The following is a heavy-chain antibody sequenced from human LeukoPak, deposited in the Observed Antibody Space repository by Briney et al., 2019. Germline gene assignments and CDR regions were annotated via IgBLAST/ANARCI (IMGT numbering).Heavy chain of an antibody. J-gene: IGHJ4*02. Sequence: GGSLRLSCAASGFTFSSYGMSWVRQAPGKGLEWVSVIYSGGSTYYADSVKGRFTISRDNSKNTLYLQMNSLRAEDTAVYYCASPAHYDVLTGYYSNYDYWGQGTLVTVSS. V-gene: IGHV3-66*01. D-gene: IGHD3-9*01. CDR1: GFTFSSYG. CDR3: ASPAHYDVLTGYYSNYDY. CDR2: IYSGGST.